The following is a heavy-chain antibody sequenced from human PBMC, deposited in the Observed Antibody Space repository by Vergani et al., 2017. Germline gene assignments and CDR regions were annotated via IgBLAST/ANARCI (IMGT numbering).Heavy chain of an antibody. D-gene: IGHD5-12*01. J-gene: IGHJ6*02. V-gene: IGHV3-23*01. Sequence: EVQLLESGGGLVQPGGSLRLSCAASGFTFSSYAMSWVRQAPGKGLEWVAGISGRGGSPYYADSVKGRFTISRDNSKNTLYLQMNSLGAEDTAVYYCAKGVAVSGRSYYYYGMDVWGQGTTVTVSS. CDR3: AKGVAVSGRSYYYYGMDV. CDR2: ISGRGGSP. CDR1: GFTFSSYA.